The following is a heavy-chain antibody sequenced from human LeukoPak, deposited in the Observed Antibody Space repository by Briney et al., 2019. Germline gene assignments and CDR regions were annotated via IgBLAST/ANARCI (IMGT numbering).Heavy chain of an antibody. CDR1: GFTFSNAW. CDR3: ATDPSPVCGH. Sequence: KPGRSLRLSCAASGFTFSNAWMSWVREAPGKGLGGVGGIKSKTDGGTTDYAAPVKGRFAISRYDSKNTVCLLMNSLKTGATTVYYGATDPSPVCGHWARDTRVTVSS. V-gene: IGHV3-15*01. D-gene: IGHD2-8*01. J-gene: IGHJ1*01. CDR2: IKSKTDGGTT.